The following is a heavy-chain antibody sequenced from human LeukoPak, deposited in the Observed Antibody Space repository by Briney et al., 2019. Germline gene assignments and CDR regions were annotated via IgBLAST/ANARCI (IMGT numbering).Heavy chain of an antibody. D-gene: IGHD6-13*01. V-gene: IGHV4-39*01. Sequence: SETLSLTCSVSGGSITDTTYFWGRIRQPPGKGLEWIGSIYYRGNTYYSPPLKSRVTLFVDTSKNQFSLKLTSVTAADTAIYYCARRKVAAEIDYWGQGTLVTVSS. CDR1: GGSITDTTYF. CDR2: IYYRGNT. J-gene: IGHJ4*02. CDR3: ARRKVAAEIDY.